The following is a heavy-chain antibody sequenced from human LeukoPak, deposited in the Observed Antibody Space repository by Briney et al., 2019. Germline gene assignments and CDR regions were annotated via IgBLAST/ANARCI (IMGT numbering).Heavy chain of an antibody. CDR2: MNPKSGNT. V-gene: IGHV1-8*01. CDR1: GYPFSNYD. D-gene: IGHD3-10*01. J-gene: IGHJ5*02. Sequence: APVTVSCKASGYPFSNYDINWVRQAPGQGLEWMGWMNPKSGNTGYGQKFQGRVTMTRVTSITTAYMELRSLRSDDTAVYYCTKASLAFGTKYFDPWGQGTLVTVSS. CDR3: TKASLAFGTKYFDP.